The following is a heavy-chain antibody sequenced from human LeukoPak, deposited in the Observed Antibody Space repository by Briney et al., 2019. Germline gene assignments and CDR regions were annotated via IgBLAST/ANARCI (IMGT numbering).Heavy chain of an antibody. CDR3: ARDRVVVVPAAMGWYYYGMDV. CDR1: GFTFSSYS. J-gene: IGHJ6*02. V-gene: IGHV3-48*04. D-gene: IGHD2-2*01. Sequence: GGSLRLSCAASGFTFSSYSMNWVRQAPGKGLEWVSYISSSSSTIYYADSVKGRFTISRDNAKNSLYLQMNSLRAEDTAVYYCARDRVVVVPAAMGWYYYGMDVWGQGTTVTVSS. CDR2: ISSSSSTI.